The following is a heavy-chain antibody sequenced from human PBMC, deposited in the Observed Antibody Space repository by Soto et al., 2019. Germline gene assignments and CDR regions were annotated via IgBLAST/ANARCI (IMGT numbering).Heavy chain of an antibody. D-gene: IGHD1-26*01. CDR1: GFTFSTFS. CDR3: ARDGATTGHWDF. CDR2: ISTSSATI. Sequence: RGSLRLSCAASGFTFSTFSMNWVRQAPGKGLQWISYISTSSATIHYADSVKGRFTISRDNAKNLLYLQMNSLRDEDTAMYYCARDGATTGHWDFWGQGTLVTVSS. V-gene: IGHV3-48*02. J-gene: IGHJ4*02.